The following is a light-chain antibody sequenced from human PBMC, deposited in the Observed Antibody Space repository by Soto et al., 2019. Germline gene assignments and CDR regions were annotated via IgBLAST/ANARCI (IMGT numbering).Light chain of an antibody. CDR1: SSNIGAGYD. J-gene: IGLJ2*01. V-gene: IGLV1-40*01. Sequence: QSVLTQPPSVSGDPGQRVTISCSGTSSNIGAGYDVHWYQQLPGGAPKLLIYDNNNRPSGVPDRFSGFKSDTSASLVITGLQPEDEADYYCQCQDCSLSDVIFGGGTKLTVL. CDR2: DNN. CDR3: QCQDCSLSDVI.